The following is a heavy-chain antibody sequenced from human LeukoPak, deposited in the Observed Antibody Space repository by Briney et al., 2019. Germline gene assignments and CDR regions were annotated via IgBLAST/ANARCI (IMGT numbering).Heavy chain of an antibody. J-gene: IGHJ6*02. D-gene: IGHD3-3*01. CDR1: GFTFSSYA. V-gene: IGHV3-30-3*01. CDR3: ARGITIFGVAYGMDV. Sequence: GGSLRLSCAASGFTFSSYAMHWVRQAPGKGLEWVAVISYDGSNKYYADSVKGRFTISRDNAKNSLYLQMNSLRAEDTAVYYCARGITIFGVAYGMDVWGQGTTVTVSS. CDR2: ISYDGSNK.